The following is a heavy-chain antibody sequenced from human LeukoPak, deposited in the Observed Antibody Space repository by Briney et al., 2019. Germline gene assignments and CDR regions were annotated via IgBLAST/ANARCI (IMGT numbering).Heavy chain of an antibody. CDR2: ITTGSPSSR. Sequence: GGSLRLSCTGSGFTYSSYSMNWVRQAPGKGLEWVSSITTGSPSSRYYADSVKGRFTVSRDNAKNTVYLQMNNLRLEDTAIYYCSTYSAGIYWGQGTLVTVSS. CDR3: STYSAGIY. V-gene: IGHV3-21*01. CDR1: GFTYSSYS. J-gene: IGHJ4*02. D-gene: IGHD3-3*02.